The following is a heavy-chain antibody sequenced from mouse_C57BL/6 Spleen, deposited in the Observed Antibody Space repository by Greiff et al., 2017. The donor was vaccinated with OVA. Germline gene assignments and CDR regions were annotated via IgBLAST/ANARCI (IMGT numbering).Heavy chain of an antibody. CDR1: GFTFSSYG. CDR3: ARYYYTTILHVDY. V-gene: IGHV5-17*01. CDR2: ISSGGSTT. Sequence: EVKGVESGGGLVKPGGSLKLSCAASGFTFSSYGMHWVRQAPEKGLEWVAYISSGGSTTYYADTVKGRFTISRDNAKKNLFLQMSTLRSEDTAMYYCARYYYTTILHVDYWGQGTTLTVSS. J-gene: IGHJ2*01. D-gene: IGHD1-1*02.